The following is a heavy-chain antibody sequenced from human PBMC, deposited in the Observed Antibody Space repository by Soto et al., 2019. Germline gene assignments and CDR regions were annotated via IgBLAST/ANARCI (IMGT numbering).Heavy chain of an antibody. Sequence: PGGSLRLSCAASGFTFSSYAMSWVRQAPGKGLEWVSTISGTGGRTYYADSVKGRFTISRDNSKNTLYLQMNSLRAEDTAIYYCAKDLYTNAWPSYPFDYWGPGALVTVSS. V-gene: IGHV3-23*01. D-gene: IGHD2-2*02. CDR1: GFTFSSYA. CDR3: AKDLYTNAWPSYPFDY. CDR2: ISGTGGRT. J-gene: IGHJ4*02.